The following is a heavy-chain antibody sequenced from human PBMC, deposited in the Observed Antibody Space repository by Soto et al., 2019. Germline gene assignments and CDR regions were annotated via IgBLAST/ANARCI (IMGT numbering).Heavy chain of an antibody. CDR3: ARAVDTVSGMDV. Sequence: SETLALTSTFCGGRIRSGDYSWRWIRQPPGKGLEWIGYIYYSGSTYYNPSLKSRVTISVDTSKNQFSLKLSSVTAADTAVYYCARAVDTVSGMDVWGQGTTVTVSS. CDR1: GGRIRSGDYS. V-gene: IGHV4-30-4*01. D-gene: IGHD4-17*01. CDR2: IYYSGST. J-gene: IGHJ6*02.